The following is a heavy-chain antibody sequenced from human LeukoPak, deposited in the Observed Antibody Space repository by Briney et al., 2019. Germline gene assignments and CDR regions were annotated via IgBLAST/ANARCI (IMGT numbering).Heavy chain of an antibody. CDR2: ISHDGTKK. D-gene: IGHD3-3*01. V-gene: IGHV3-30*04. Sequence: GRSLRLSCAASGFTFTSYAIHWVRQVPGNGLEWVAMISHDGTKKYFADSVKGRFTISRDNSENTIYLQMNSLGPEDTAVYHCARDSGITLFEVVTHPLGYWGQGTLVTVSS. J-gene: IGHJ4*02. CDR1: GFTFTSYA. CDR3: ARDSGITLFEVVTHPLGY.